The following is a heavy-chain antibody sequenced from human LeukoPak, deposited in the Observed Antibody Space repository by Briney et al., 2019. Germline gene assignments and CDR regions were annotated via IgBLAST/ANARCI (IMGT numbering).Heavy chain of an antibody. D-gene: IGHD3-22*01. V-gene: IGHV3-9*03. CDR2: IRWDSGSI. J-gene: IGHJ4*02. CDR3: AKDRGYDSSGYWFDY. CDR1: GFTFADNG. Sequence: GRSLRLSCAASGFTFADNGMSWVRQAPGKGLEWVSGIRWDSGSIGYADFGKGRVTISRDNAKNFRYLQMNSRRAEDMALYYCAKDRGYDSSGYWFDYWGQGTLVTVSS.